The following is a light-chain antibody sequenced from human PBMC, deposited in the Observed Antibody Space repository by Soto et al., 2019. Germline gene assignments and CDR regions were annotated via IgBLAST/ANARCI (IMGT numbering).Light chain of an antibody. CDR3: QQRSNWPPWT. V-gene: IGKV3-11*01. Sequence: EIVLTQSPATLSLSPGERATLSCRASQSVSSYLAWYQQKPGQAPRLLIYDASNRATGIPARFSGSGSGTDFTLTISSLEPEESAVYYCQQRSNWPPWTFGQGTKVEIK. CDR2: DAS. CDR1: QSVSSY. J-gene: IGKJ1*01.